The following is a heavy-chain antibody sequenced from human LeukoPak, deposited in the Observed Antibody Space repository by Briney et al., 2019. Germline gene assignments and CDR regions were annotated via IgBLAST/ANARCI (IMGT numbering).Heavy chain of an antibody. J-gene: IGHJ4*02. CDR3: ARDHSPKWGSGERYFDF. D-gene: IGHD7-27*01. V-gene: IGHV3-33*05. CDR1: GFNFNTYG. CDR2: VKYDGSDV. Sequence: PGRSLRLSCAASGFNFNTYGMHWVRQAPGKGLEWVAVVKYDGSDVYYGDSVKGRFTISRDNSKNTLYLQMDSLRAEDTAVYYCARDHSPKWGSGERYFDFWGQGTLVTVSS.